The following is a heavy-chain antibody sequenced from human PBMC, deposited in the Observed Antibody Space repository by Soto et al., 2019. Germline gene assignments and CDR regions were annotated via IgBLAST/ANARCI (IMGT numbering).Heavy chain of an antibody. V-gene: IGHV1-69*01. CDR2: IIPISDTT. Sequence: QVRLVQSGAEVKKPGSSVKVSCKASGGTFSSYAISWVRQAPGQGLEWMGGIIPISDTTNYAQKFQGSVTITADESTSTAYMELSSLRSEDTAVYYCARSQGSSTSLEIYYYYYYGMDVWGQGTTVTVSS. J-gene: IGHJ6*02. D-gene: IGHD2-2*01. CDR1: GGTFSSYA. CDR3: ARSQGSSTSLEIYYYYYYGMDV.